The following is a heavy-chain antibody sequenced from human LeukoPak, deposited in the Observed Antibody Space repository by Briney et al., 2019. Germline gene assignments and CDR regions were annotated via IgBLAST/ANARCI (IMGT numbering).Heavy chain of an antibody. CDR1: GGSISSSNW. J-gene: IGHJ5*02. Sequence: PSGTLSLTCAVSGGSISSSNWWSWVRQPPGKGLEWIGEIYHSGSTNYNPSLKSRVTISVDTSKNQFSLKLSSVTAADTAMHYCARMFRSSWYINWFDPWGQGTLVTVSS. CDR2: IYHSGST. CDR3: ARMFRSSWYINWFDP. V-gene: IGHV4-4*02. D-gene: IGHD6-13*01.